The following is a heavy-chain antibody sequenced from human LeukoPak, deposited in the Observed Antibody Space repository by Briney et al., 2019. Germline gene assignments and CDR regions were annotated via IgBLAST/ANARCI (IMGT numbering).Heavy chain of an antibody. CDR1: GFTFSTFA. V-gene: IGHV3-21*04. CDR3: AKLGGHPLHNYYVGV. CDR2: ISTSSSYM. J-gene: IGHJ6*03. Sequence: PGGSLRLSCVTSGFTFSTFAINWVRQAPGKGLQWVATISTSSSYMYYADSVKGRFTISRDDAKNSLYLQMNSLRAEDTAVYYCAKLGGHPLHNYYVGVWGKGTTVAVSS. D-gene: IGHD3-16*01.